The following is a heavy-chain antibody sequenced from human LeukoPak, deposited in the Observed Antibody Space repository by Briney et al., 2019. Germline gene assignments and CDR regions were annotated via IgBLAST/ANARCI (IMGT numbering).Heavy chain of an antibody. CDR1: GFAFSSYA. CDR3: AEWELLPTADY. D-gene: IGHD1-26*01. Sequence: GGSLRLSCAASGFAFSSYAMSWVRQAPGKGLEWVSAISGSGDSTYYADSVKGRFTISRDNSKNTLYLQMNSLRDDDTAVYYCAEWELLPTADYWGQGTLVTVSS. J-gene: IGHJ4*02. V-gene: IGHV3-23*01. CDR2: ISGSGDST.